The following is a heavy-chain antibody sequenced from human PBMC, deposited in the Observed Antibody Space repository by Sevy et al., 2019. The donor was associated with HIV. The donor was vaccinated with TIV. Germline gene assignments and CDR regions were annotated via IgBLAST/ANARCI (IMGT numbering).Heavy chain of an antibody. CDR1: GFTFSRYW. J-gene: IGHJ6*02. Sequence: GGSLRLSCAASGFTFSRYWMSWVRQAPGKGLEWVANIKLDGSEKYYVHSVKGRFTISRDNAKNSLYLQMNSLRAEDSAVYYCVRDCSSTSCLWGMDVWGQGTTVTVSS. D-gene: IGHD2-2*01. CDR3: VRDCSSTSCLWGMDV. CDR2: IKLDGSEK. V-gene: IGHV3-7*03.